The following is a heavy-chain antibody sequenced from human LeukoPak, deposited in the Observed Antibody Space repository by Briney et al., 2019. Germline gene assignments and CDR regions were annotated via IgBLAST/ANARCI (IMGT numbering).Heavy chain of an antibody. CDR2: IIPIFGTA. CDR1: GGTFSSYA. V-gene: IGHV1-69*06. Sequence: SVKVSCKASGGTFSSYAISWVRQAPGQGLEWMGGIIPIFGTANYAQKFQGRVTTTADKSTSTAYMELSSLRSEDTAVYYCARELAAAGVDAFDIWGQGTMVTVSS. D-gene: IGHD6-13*01. J-gene: IGHJ3*02. CDR3: ARELAAAGVDAFDI.